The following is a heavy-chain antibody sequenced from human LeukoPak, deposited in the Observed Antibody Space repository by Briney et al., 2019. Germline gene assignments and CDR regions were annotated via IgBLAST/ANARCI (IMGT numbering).Heavy chain of an antibody. Sequence: ASVKVSCKHSGNTLRELPIQWVRQAGGKGLEWMAGFDPENAEIVYAQKLQGRVTMTEDTSTNTAYMELTSLTSDDTALYYCATRGSDFWSGFDYWGQGTQVTVSS. J-gene: IGHJ4*02. D-gene: IGHD3-3*01. CDR3: ATRGSDFWSGFDY. CDR1: GNTLRELP. V-gene: IGHV1-24*01. CDR2: FDPENAEI.